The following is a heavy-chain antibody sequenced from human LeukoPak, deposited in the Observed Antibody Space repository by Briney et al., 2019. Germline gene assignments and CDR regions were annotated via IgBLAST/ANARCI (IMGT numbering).Heavy chain of an antibody. V-gene: IGHV4-39*01. J-gene: IGHJ4*02. CDR3: ARYVLSVAGTSL. CDR1: GGSISSSSYY. D-gene: IGHD6-19*01. Sequence: SETLSLTCTISGGSISSSSYYWGWIRQPPGQGLEWIGTIYYSGSTYYNPSLKSRVTISVDTSKNQFSLKLSSVTAADTAVYYCARYVLSVAGTSLWGQGTLVTVSS. CDR2: IYYSGST.